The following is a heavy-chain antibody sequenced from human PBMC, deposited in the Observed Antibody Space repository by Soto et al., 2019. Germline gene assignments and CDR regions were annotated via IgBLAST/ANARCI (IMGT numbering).Heavy chain of an antibody. CDR3: ARVPHLDVYYYYYMDV. J-gene: IGHJ6*03. V-gene: IGHV4-31*03. Sequence: SETLSLTCTVSGGSISSGGYYWSWIRQHPGKGLEWIGYIYYSGSTYYNPSLKSRVTISVDTSKNQFSLKLSSVTAADTAVYYCARVPHLDVYYYYYMDVWGKGTTVTVSS. CDR1: GGSISSGGYY. CDR2: IYYSGST.